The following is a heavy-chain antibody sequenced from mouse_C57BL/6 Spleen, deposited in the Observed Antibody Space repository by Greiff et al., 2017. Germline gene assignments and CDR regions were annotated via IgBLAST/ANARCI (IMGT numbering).Heavy chain of an antibody. CDR2: IIPSSGYA. J-gene: IGHJ4*01. CDR1: GYSINSYT. Sequence: VQLVESGAELARPCASVTISCKAPGYSINSYTMHRVKRRYGQGLEWFGYIIPSSGYAKYNQKFKATVTLTADKYSSTAYLQLSSLISEDSAVFYRERGTGFCAMGYWGQATSVTVSS. V-gene: IGHV1-4*01. CDR3: ERGTGFCAMGY. D-gene: IGHD2-2*01.